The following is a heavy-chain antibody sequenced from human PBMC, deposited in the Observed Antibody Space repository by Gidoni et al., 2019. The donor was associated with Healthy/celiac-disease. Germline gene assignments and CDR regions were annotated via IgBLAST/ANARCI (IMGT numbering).Heavy chain of an antibody. D-gene: IGHD2-2*01. CDR3: ARDFGDIVVVPAAMVYYYYGMDV. J-gene: IGHJ6*02. CDR2: IWYDGSNK. CDR1: GFTFSSYG. Sequence: QVQLVESGGGVVQPGRSLRLSWAASGFTFSSYGIYWVRQAPGKGLEWVAVIWYDGSNKYYADSVKGRFTISRDNSKNTLYLQMNSLRAEDTAVYYCARDFGDIVVVPAAMVYYYYGMDVWGQGTTVTVSS. V-gene: IGHV3-33*01.